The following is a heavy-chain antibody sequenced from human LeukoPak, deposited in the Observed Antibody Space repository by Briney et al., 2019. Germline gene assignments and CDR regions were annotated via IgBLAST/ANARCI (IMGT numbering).Heavy chain of an antibody. CDR3: WSSDYYYGMDV. V-gene: IGHV4-30-4*01. J-gene: IGHJ6*02. CDR2: IYYSEST. CDR1: GGSISSGDYY. Sequence: SETLSLTCTVSGGSISSGDYYWSWIRQPPGKGLEWIGYIYYSESTYYNPSLKSRVTISVDTSKNQFSLKLSSVTAADTAVYYCWSSDYYYGMDVWGQGTTVTVSS. D-gene: IGHD3-22*01.